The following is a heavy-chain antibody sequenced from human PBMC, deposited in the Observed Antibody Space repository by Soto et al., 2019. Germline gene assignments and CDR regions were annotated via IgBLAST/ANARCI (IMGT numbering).Heavy chain of an antibody. CDR1: GGTFSSYA. D-gene: IGHD5-18*01. J-gene: IGHJ4*02. V-gene: IGHV1-69*13. CDR2: IIPIFGTA. Sequence: SVKVSCKASGGTFSSYAISCVRQAPGQGLEWMGGIIPIFGTANYAQKFQGRVTITADESTSTAYMELNSLRAEDTAVYYCARDYSSYGPFDYWGQGTLVTVSS. CDR3: ARDYSSYGPFDY.